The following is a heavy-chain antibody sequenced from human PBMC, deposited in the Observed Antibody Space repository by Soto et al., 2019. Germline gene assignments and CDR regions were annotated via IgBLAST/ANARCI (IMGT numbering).Heavy chain of an antibody. J-gene: IGHJ1*01. D-gene: IGHD2-21*02. CDR3: AKHLSTTVVTFEYFQH. Sequence: EVQLLESAGGLVQPGGSLRLSCAASGFTFSNFAMSWVRQAPGKGLEWVSVISGSGGSTYYADSVKGRSTISRDNSKNMLLLQMDSLRAEDTAVYYWAKHLSTTVVTFEYFQHWGQGTLVIVSS. CDR2: ISGSGGST. V-gene: IGHV3-23*01. CDR1: GFTFSNFA.